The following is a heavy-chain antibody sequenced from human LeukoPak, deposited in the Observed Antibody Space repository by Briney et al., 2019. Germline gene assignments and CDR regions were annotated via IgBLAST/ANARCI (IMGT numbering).Heavy chain of an antibody. V-gene: IGHV1-2*02. CDR2: INPNSGGT. Sequence: ASVKVSCKASGYTFTGYYMHWVRQAPGQGLEWMGWINPNSGGTNYAQKFQGRVTMTRDTSISTAYMELSRLRSDDTAVYACARDPGGSNWFDPWGQGTLVTVSS. CDR1: GYTFTGYY. J-gene: IGHJ5*02. CDR3: ARDPGGSNWFDP. D-gene: IGHD3-16*01.